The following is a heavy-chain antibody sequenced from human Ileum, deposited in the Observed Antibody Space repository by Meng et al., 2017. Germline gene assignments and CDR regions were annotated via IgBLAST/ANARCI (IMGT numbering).Heavy chain of an antibody. CDR3: ARTSGWFYY. V-gene: IGHV4-34*01. Sequence: GQLQRWGAGLLKPSETLSLTCAVYGGSFSGYYWSWIRQPPGKGLEWIGEINHSGSTNYNPSLKSRVTISVDTSKNQFSLKLSFVTAADTAVYYCARTSGWFYYWGQGTLVTVSS. D-gene: IGHD6-19*01. CDR2: INHSGST. J-gene: IGHJ4*02. CDR1: GGSFSGYY.